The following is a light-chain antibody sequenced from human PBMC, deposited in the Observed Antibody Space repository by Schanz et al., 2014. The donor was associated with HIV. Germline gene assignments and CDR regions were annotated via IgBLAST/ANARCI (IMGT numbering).Light chain of an antibody. CDR3: AGWDDSLNGWV. Sequence: QSVLTQPPSASGTPGQSVTVSCSGSTSNFGSNTVDWFQQLPGTAPKLLIYNTNVRPSGVPDRFSGSKSGTSASLAISGLQSDDEGDYYCAGWDDSLNGWVFGGGTKLTVL. J-gene: IGLJ3*02. CDR2: NTN. V-gene: IGLV1-44*01. CDR1: TSNFGSNT.